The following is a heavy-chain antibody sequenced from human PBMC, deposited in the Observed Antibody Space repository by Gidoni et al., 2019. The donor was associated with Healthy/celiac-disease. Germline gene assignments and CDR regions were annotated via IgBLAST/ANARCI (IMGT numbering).Heavy chain of an antibody. V-gene: IGHV5-51*01. CDR2: IDPGDSDT. CDR3: AIRPIAVAGLDY. Sequence: EVQLVQSGAEVKKPGESLKISCKGAAYSFTSYWLGWVRQMPGTGLEWMGIIDPGDSDTSYSPSFQGQVTISADKSISTVYIQWSSLTASDTAMYYCAIRPIAVAGLDYWGQGTLVTVSS. D-gene: IGHD6-19*01. J-gene: IGHJ4*02. CDR1: AYSFTSYW.